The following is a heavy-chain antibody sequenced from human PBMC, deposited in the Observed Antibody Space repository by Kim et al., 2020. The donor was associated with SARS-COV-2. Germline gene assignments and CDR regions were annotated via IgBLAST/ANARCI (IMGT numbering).Heavy chain of an antibody. J-gene: IGHJ4*02. V-gene: IGHV4-34*01. CDR3: ARVPPAGAGHSGYDHFDY. CDR2: INHSGST. CDR1: GGSFSGYY. Sequence: SETLSLTCAVYGGSFSGYYWSWIRQPPGKGLEWIGEINHSGSTNYNPSFKSRVTISLDTSKNQFHLKLSSVTAADTAVYYYARVPPAGAGHSGYDHFDYWGQGTLVTVSS. D-gene: IGHD5-12*01.